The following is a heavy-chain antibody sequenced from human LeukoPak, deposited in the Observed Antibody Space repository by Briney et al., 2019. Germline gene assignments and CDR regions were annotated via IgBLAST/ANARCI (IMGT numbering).Heavy chain of an antibody. V-gene: IGHV1-8*01. CDR1: GYTFTSYD. J-gene: IGHJ5*02. CDR2: MNPNSGNT. Sequence: GASVKVSCKASGYTFTSYDINWARQATGQGLEWMGWMNPNSGNTGYAQKFQGRVTMTRNTSISTAYMELSSLRSEDTAVYYCARDLGDGYLARAGGWFDPWGQGTLVTVSS. D-gene: IGHD5-24*01. CDR3: ARDLGDGYLARAGGWFDP.